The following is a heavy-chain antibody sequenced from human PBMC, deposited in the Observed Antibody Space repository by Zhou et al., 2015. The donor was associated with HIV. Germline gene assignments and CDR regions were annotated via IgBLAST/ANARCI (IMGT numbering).Heavy chain of an antibody. D-gene: IGHD3-22*01. CDR2: IIPIFGTA. V-gene: IGHV1-69*12. CDR1: GGTFSSYA. J-gene: IGHJ3*02. Sequence: QVQLVQSGAEVKKPGSSVKVSCKASGGTFSSYAISWVRQAPGQGLEWMGGIIPIFGTANYAQKFQGRVTITADESTSTAYMELSSLRSEDTAVYYCARAQVITMIVVAPDAFDIWGQGTMVTVSS. CDR3: ARAQVITMIVVAPDAFDI.